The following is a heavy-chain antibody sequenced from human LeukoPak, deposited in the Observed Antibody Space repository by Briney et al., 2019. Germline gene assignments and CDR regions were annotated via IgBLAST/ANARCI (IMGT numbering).Heavy chain of an antibody. J-gene: IGHJ5*02. CDR2: INAGKGNT. Sequence: GASVKVSCKAFEYTFSSYSIHWVRQAPGQRLEWMGWINAGKGNTKYSQNLQGRVTITRDTSASTAYMELSSLRSEDTAVYYCARGSRWISAFWFDPWGQGTLVTVSS. V-gene: IGHV1-3*01. CDR3: ARGSRWISAFWFDP. CDR1: EYTFSSYS. D-gene: IGHD5-12*01.